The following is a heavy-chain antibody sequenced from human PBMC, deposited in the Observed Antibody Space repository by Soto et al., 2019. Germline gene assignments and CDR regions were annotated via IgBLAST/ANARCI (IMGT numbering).Heavy chain of an antibody. CDR1: GGSISSYY. CDR2: IYYSGST. J-gene: IGHJ4*02. Sequence: PSETLSLTCTVSGGSISSYYWSWIRQPPGKGLEWIGYIYYSGSTNYNPSLKSRVTISVDTSKNQFSLKLSSVTAADTAVYYCARYTLGYYGSGTKKDYFDYWGQGTLVTVSS. CDR3: ARYTLGYYGSGTKKDYFDY. D-gene: IGHD3-10*01. V-gene: IGHV4-59*01.